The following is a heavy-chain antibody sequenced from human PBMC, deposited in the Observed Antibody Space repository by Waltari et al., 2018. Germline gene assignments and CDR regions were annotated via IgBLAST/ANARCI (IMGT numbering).Heavy chain of an antibody. Sequence: QVQPVQSGAAVKKPGASVKVSCKASGSTFNSYDINWVRQATGQGLEWMGWMNPNSGNTGYAQKFQGRVTMTRNTSISTAYMELSSVRSEDTAVYYCARALTYYYGSGSYWGQGTLVTVSS. CDR1: GSTFNSYD. D-gene: IGHD3-10*01. J-gene: IGHJ4*02. V-gene: IGHV1-8*01. CDR3: ARALTYYYGSGSY. CDR2: MNPNSGNT.